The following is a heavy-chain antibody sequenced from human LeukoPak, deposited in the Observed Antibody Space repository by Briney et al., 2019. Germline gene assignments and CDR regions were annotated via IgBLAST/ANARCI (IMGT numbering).Heavy chain of an antibody. Sequence: ASVKVSCKASGYTFTSYYMHWVRQAPGQGLEWMGWISAYNGNTNYAQKLQGRVTMTTDTSTSTAYMELRSLRSDDTAVYYCARAGIAAAGSNWFDPWGQGTLVTVSS. V-gene: IGHV1-18*04. D-gene: IGHD6-13*01. J-gene: IGHJ5*02. CDR1: GYTFTSYY. CDR2: ISAYNGNT. CDR3: ARAGIAAAGSNWFDP.